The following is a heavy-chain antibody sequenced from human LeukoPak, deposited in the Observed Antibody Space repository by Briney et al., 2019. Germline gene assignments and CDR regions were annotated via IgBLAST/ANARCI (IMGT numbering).Heavy chain of an antibody. CDR2: IDPSDSYT. V-gene: IGHV5-10-1*01. CDR1: GYSFTTYW. CDR3: ARRVSSSGWFDP. Sequence: GESLKISCKGSGYSFTTYWISWVRQMPGKGLEWMGRIDPSDSYTNYSPSFQGHVTISADKSISTAYLQWSSLKASDTAMYYCARRVSSSGWFDPWGQGTLVTVSS. D-gene: IGHD6-6*01. J-gene: IGHJ5*02.